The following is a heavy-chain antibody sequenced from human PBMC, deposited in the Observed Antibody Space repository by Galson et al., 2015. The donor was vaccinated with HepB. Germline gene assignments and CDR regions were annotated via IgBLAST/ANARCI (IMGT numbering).Heavy chain of an antibody. V-gene: IGHV3-73*01. Sequence: SLRLSCAASGFTFSGSAMHWVRQASGKGLEWVGRIRSKANSYATAYAASVKGRFTISRDDSKNTAYLQMNSLKTEDTSVYYCTRPQDYGDYDGGEYFDYWAQGTLVTVSS. D-gene: IGHD4-17*01. J-gene: IGHJ4*02. CDR1: GFTFSGSA. CDR2: IRSKANSYAT. CDR3: TRPQDYGDYDGGEYFDY.